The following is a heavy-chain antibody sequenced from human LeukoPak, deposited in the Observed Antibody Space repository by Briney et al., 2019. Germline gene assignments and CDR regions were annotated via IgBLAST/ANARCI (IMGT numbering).Heavy chain of an antibody. CDR2: IYWDDDK. D-gene: IGHD3-9*01. J-gene: IGHJ5*02. CDR1: GFSLSTPGVG. Sequence: SGPTLVKPTQTLTLTCTFSGFSLSTPGVGVGWIRQPPGKALEWLSLIYWDDDKRYSPSLKSRLTITKDTSKNQVVLTMTNMDPVDTATYYCARHYDILTGYYLASPWGQGTLVTVSS. V-gene: IGHV2-5*02. CDR3: ARHYDILTGYYLASP.